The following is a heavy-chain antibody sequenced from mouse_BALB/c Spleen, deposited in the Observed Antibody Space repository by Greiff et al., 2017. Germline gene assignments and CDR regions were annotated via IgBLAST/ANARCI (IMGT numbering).Heavy chain of an antibody. J-gene: IGHJ2*01. Sequence: EVMLVESGGGLVQPGGSRKLSCAASGFTFSSFGMHWVRQAPEKGLEWVAYISSGSSTIYYADTVKGRFTISRDNPKNTLFLQMTSLRSEDTAMYYCARWGGPLDYWGQGTTLTVSS. CDR1: GFTFSSFG. CDR3: ARWGGPLDY. CDR2: ISSGSSTI. V-gene: IGHV5-17*02. D-gene: IGHD1-1*02.